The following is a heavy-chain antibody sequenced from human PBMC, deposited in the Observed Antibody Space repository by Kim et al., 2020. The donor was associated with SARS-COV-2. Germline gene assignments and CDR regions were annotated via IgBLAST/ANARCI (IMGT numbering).Heavy chain of an antibody. Sequence: SETLSLTCNVSGVSISGDYWSWIRQTPEKGLQGIASISYAGTMSYNPSLKSRVTISVDTSKNQVSLKLRYVTAADTAMYYCARHLSGSGAFYNVGYWGQGSLVTVSS. CDR3: ARHLSGSGAFYNVGY. J-gene: IGHJ4*02. V-gene: IGHV4-59*08. CDR1: GVSISGDY. D-gene: IGHD3-10*01. CDR2: ISYAGTM.